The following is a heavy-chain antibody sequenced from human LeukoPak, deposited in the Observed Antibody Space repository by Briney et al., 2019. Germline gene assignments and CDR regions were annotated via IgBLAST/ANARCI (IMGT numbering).Heavy chain of an antibody. D-gene: IGHD2-15*01. Sequence: PSETLSLTCTVSGGSISSSSYYWGWIRQPPGKGLEWIGSIYYSGSAYYNPSLKSRVTISVDTSQNQFSLKLSSVTAADTAVYYCARGYCSGGTCLLSPFDNWGQGTMATVSS. J-gene: IGHJ3*02. CDR1: GGSISSSSYY. V-gene: IGHV4-39*01. CDR3: ARGYCSGGTCLLSPFDN. CDR2: IYYSGSA.